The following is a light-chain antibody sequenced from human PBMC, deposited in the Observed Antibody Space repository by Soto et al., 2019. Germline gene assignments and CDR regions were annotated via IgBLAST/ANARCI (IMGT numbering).Light chain of an antibody. CDR3: QQYYSTPWT. Sequence: DIVMTQSPDSLAVSLGERAIINCKSSQSVLYSSNNKHYLAWYQQKPGQPPKLLIYWASTRESGVPDRFSGSGSWTDFTLTISSLQAEDVAVYYCQQYYSTPWTFGQGTKVEIK. V-gene: IGKV4-1*01. CDR2: WAS. CDR1: QSVLYSSNNKHY. J-gene: IGKJ1*01.